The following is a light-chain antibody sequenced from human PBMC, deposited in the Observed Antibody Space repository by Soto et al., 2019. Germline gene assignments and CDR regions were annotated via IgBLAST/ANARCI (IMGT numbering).Light chain of an antibody. J-gene: IGKJ5*01. CDR3: QQRNTWRPVT. CDR2: GAF. V-gene: IGKV3-11*01. Sequence: VMVESATSLYLGPGQSATNSCRASPSVTNYLAWYQQKPGQAPRLLIYGAFNRATGIPARFSGSWSGADFTLTICSLEPEDFAVYYCQQRNTWRPVTFGQGTRLEIK. CDR1: PSVTNY.